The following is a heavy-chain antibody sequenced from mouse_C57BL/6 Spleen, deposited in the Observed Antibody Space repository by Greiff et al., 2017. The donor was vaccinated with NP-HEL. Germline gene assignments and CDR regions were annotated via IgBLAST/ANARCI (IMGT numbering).Heavy chain of an antibody. CDR3: ARHDDGYYVGAMDY. CDR1: GFTFSDYY. Sequence: EVKLMESGGGLVQPGGSLKLSCAASGFTFSDYYMYWVRQTPEKRLEWVAYISNGGGSTYYPDTVKGRFTISRDNAKNTLYLQISRLKSEDTAMYYCARHDDGYYVGAMDYWGQGTSVTVSS. J-gene: IGHJ4*01. CDR2: ISNGGGST. V-gene: IGHV5-12*01. D-gene: IGHD2-3*01.